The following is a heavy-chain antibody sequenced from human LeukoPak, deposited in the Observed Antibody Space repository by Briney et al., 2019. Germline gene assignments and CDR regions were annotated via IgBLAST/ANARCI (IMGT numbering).Heavy chain of an antibody. CDR2: INAASGNT. CDR1: GYTFITYA. CDR3: ARGDSSGYYRV. J-gene: IGHJ4*02. D-gene: IGHD3-22*01. Sequence: ASVKVSCTASGYTFITYAMHWVRQAPGQRLEWMGWINAASGNTKYSQHFQGRVTITRDTSASTVYMEVSSLRSEDTAVYYCARGDSSGYYRVWGQGTLVTVSS. V-gene: IGHV1-3*01.